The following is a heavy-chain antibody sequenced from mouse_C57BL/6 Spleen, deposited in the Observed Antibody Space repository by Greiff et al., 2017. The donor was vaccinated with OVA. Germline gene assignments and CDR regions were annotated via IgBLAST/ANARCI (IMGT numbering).Heavy chain of an antibody. CDR1: GFTITDDY. D-gene: IGHD2-2*01. Sequence: VQLQQSGAELVRPGASVKLSCTASGFTITDDYMHWVKQRPGQGLEWIGWIDPENGDTEYASKFQGKATITAATSSNTAYLQLSSRRSEDTGVYYCTGDGYGRYFDVWGTGTTVTGSS. V-gene: IGHV14-4*01. CDR2: IDPENGDT. CDR3: TGDGYGRYFDV. J-gene: IGHJ1*03.